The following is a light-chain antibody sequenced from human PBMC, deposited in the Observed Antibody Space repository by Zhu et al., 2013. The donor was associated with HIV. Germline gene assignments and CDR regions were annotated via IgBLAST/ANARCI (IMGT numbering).Light chain of an antibody. CDR1: QTVDSD. J-gene: IGKJ1*01. CDR2: DAS. V-gene: IGKV3-15*01. CDR3: QQYGSSPRT. Sequence: EVVMTQSPGTLSVSSGERATLSCRASQTVDSDLAWYQHKPGQPPRLLIYDASTRATDVPARFSGSGSGTEFTLTISSLQSEDFAVYYCQQYGSSPRTFGQGTEGG.